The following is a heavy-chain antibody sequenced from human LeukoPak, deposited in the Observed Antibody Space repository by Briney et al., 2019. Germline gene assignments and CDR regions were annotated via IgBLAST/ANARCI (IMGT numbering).Heavy chain of an antibody. D-gene: IGHD3-10*01. CDR1: GYSISSGYH. Sequence: SETRSLTCTLSGYSISSGYHWGWIRQPPGKGLEWIGSIYHSGSTYYNPSLKSRVNISVDAPEHQFSLKLSSVTAADTAVYYCARDPGTMARGSRRGYDDYYYYMDVWGKGTTVTISS. CDR2: IYHSGST. CDR3: ARDPGTMARGSRRGYDDYYYYMDV. J-gene: IGHJ6*03. V-gene: IGHV4-38-2*02.